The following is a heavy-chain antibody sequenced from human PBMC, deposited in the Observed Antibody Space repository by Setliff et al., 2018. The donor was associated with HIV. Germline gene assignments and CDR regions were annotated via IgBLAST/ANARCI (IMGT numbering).Heavy chain of an antibody. Sequence: ASVKVSCKASGGSFSSYAISWVRQAPGQGLEWVGGIIPMFETAKYAQKFQGRVTITADESTSTAYMELSSLRSEDTAVFYCARGYYDSLTAHYGYWGQGTLVTVS. CDR2: IIPMFETA. J-gene: IGHJ4*02. D-gene: IGHD3-22*01. CDR1: GGSFSSYA. CDR3: ARGYYDSLTAHYGY. V-gene: IGHV1-69*13.